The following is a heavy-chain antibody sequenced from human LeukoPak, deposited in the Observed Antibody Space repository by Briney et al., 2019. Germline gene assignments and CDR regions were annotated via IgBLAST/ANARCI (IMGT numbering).Heavy chain of an antibody. D-gene: IGHD5-12*01. V-gene: IGHV1-69*04. Sequence: SVKVSCKASGGTFSSYAISWVRQAPGQGLEWMGRIIPIFGIANYAQKFQGRVTITADKSTSTAYMELSSLRSEDTAVYYCARGDSGYDSNFDHWGQGTLVTVSS. CDR2: IIPIFGIA. CDR3: ARGDSGYDSNFDH. J-gene: IGHJ4*02. CDR1: GGTFSSYA.